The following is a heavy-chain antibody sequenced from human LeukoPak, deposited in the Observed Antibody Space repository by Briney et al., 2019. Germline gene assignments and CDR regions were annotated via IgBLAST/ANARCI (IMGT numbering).Heavy chain of an antibody. CDR2: INPSGST. CDR3: ARGRWFGELLT. V-gene: IGHV4-34*01. CDR1: GGSPSGYY. J-gene: IGHJ5*02. Sequence: SETLSLACDVYGGSPSGYYWSWIRQPPGKGLEWIGEINPSGSTTYNSSLKSRVTISVDTSKNQFSLKLSSVTAADTAVYYCARGRWFGELLTWGQGTLVTVSS. D-gene: IGHD3-10*01.